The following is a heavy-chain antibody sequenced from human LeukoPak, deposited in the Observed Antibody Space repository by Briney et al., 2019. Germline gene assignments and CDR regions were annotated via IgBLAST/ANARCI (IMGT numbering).Heavy chain of an antibody. J-gene: IGHJ5*02. CDR2: IGGNGDST. CDR1: GFTFDDYV. D-gene: IGHD6-19*01. Sequence: GGSLRLSCAASGFTFDDYVMHWVRQPPGKGLEWVSLIGGNGDSTYYADSVKGRFTISRDNSKNSLYLQMNSLRSEDTAFYFCAKDTIPPHSSGSASWGQGTLVTVSS. V-gene: IGHV3-43*02. CDR3: AKDTIPPHSSGSAS.